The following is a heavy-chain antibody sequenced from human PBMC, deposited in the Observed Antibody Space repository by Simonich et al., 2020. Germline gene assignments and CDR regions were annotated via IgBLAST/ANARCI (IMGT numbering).Heavy chain of an antibody. CDR1: GYTFTSYG. CDR3: ARASRGTWWYYYFDY. V-gene: IGHV1-18*01. CDR2: ISAYNGKT. Sequence: QVQLVQSGAEVKKPGASVKVSCKASGYTFTSYGISWVRQAPGQGLEWMGGISAYNGKTNYAHKLKGRVTITTATSTSTAYMELRSLRSDDTAVYYCARASRGTWWYYYFDYWGQGTLVTVSS. J-gene: IGHJ4*02. D-gene: IGHD2-15*01.